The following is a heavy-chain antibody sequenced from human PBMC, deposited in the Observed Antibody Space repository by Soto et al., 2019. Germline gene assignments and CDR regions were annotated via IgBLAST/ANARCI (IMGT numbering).Heavy chain of an antibody. CDR1: GYTFTSYA. CDR2: INAGNGNT. D-gene: IGHD3-22*01. Sequence: VASVKVSCKASGYTFTSYAMHWVRQAPGQRLEWMGWINAGNGNTKYSQKFQGRVTITRDTSANTAYMELSSLRSEDTAVYYCARAGLDSSGSYFDYWGQGTLVTVSS. CDR3: ARAGLDSSGSYFDY. V-gene: IGHV1-3*01. J-gene: IGHJ4*02.